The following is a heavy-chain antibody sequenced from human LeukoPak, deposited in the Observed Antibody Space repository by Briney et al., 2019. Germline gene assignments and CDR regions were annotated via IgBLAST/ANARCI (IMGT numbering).Heavy chain of an antibody. CDR3: ASFISGYYSVGAFDI. CDR1: GYSFTSYW. CDR2: IYPGDSDT. V-gene: IGHV5-51*01. Sequence: PGESLKISCKGSGYSFTSYWIGWVRQMPGKGLEWMGIIYPGDSDTRYSPSFQGQVTISADKSISTAYLQWSSLKASDTAMYYCASFISGYYSVGAFDIWGQGTMVTVSS. D-gene: IGHD3-22*01. J-gene: IGHJ3*02.